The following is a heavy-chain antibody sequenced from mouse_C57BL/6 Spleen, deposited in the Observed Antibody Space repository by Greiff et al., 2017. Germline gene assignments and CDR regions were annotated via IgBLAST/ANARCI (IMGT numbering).Heavy chain of an antibody. CDR3: ARSALYYGSSHAMDY. V-gene: IGHV1-26*01. CDR2: INPNNGGT. Sequence: EVQLQQSGPELVKPGASVKISCKASGYTFTDYYMNWVKQSHGKSLEWIGDINPNNGGTSYNQKFKGKATLTVDKSSSTAYMELRSLTSEDSAVYYCARSALYYGSSHAMDYWGQGTSVTVSS. D-gene: IGHD1-1*01. J-gene: IGHJ4*01. CDR1: GYTFTDYY.